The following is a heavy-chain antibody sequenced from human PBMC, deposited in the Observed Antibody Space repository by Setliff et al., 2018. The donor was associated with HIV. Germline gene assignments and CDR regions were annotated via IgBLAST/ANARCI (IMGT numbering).Heavy chain of an antibody. CDR2: ISPDGSEK. Sequence: GGSLRLSCEASGFTFSDHYMSWIRQPPGKGLQWVASISPDGSEKSLVDSVMGRFTISRDNAKNSLFLQMNSLRVDDTALYYCASLAGWGQGTLVTVSS. V-gene: IGHV3-7*03. J-gene: IGHJ4*02. CDR1: GFTFSDHY. CDR3: ASLAG.